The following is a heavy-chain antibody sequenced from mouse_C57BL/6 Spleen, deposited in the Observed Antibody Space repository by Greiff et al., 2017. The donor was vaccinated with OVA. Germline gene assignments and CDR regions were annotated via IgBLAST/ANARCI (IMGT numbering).Heavy chain of an antibody. V-gene: IGHV1-61*01. CDR1: GYTFTSYW. Sequence: QVQLQQPGAELVRPGSSVKLSCKASGYTFTSYWMAWVKQRPGQGLEWIGNIYPSDSETHYNQKFKDKATLTVDKSSSTAYMQLSSLTSEDSAVYYCARGLLGAMDYWGQGTSVTVSS. CDR3: ARGLLGAMDY. CDR2: IYPSDSET. D-gene: IGHD1-1*01. J-gene: IGHJ4*01.